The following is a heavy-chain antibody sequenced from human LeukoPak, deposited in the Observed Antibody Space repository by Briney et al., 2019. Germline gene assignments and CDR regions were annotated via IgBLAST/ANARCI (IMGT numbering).Heavy chain of an antibody. D-gene: IGHD6-19*01. CDR3: AKDLSEGAVAGTYYYYYGMDV. CDR1: GFTFSRYY. CDR2: ISYDGSNK. Sequence: RLSCAACGFTFSRYYMPWVRQAPRKGLEWVAVISYDGSNKYYADSVKVRFTISRDSSKNRLYLQMNSLRAEDTAVYYCAKDLSEGAVAGTYYYYYGMDVWGQGTTVTVSS. J-gene: IGHJ6*02. V-gene: IGHV3-30*18.